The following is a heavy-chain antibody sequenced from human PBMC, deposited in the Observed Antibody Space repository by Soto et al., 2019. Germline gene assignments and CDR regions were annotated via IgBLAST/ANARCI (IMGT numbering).Heavy chain of an antibody. CDR1: GGSISSYY. J-gene: IGHJ6*02. CDR3: ARDLWGYCGADCYPLDV. V-gene: IGHV4-59*01. Sequence: QVRLQESGPGLVKPSETPSLTCTVSGGSISSYYWSWIRQPPGKGLEWIGYMYNTGSTIYNPSLKRRVTTSVDTSKNQFSLKLNSVTAADTAVYYCARDLWGYCGADCYPLDVWGQGTTVTVSS. CDR2: MYNTGST. D-gene: IGHD2-21*02.